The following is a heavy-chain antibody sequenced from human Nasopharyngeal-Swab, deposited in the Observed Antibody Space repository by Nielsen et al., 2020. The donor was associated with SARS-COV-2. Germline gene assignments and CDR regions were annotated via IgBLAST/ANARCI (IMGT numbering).Heavy chain of an antibody. CDR2: ISSSSSYI. D-gene: IGHD6-13*01. CDR1: GFTFSSYS. CDR3: AVSSWQDFDP. V-gene: IGHV3-21*01. J-gene: IGHJ5*02. Sequence: GESPKISCAASGFTFSSYSMNWVRQAPGKGLEWVSSISSSSSYIYYADSVKGRFTISRDNAKNSLYLQMNSLRAEDTAVYYCAVSSWQDFDPWGQGTLVTVSS.